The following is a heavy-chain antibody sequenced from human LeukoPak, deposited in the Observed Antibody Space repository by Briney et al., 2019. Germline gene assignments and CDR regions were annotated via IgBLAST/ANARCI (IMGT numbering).Heavy chain of an antibody. Sequence: GGSLRLSCAASGFTFSTYAMSWVRQAPGKGLEWVSTIRNSGTDTYYLDSVKGRFTISRDNSKNTLYLQMNSLGAEDTAVYYCAKSRHGATYGLGLDVWGQGTTVTVSS. CDR2: IRNSGTDT. CDR3: AKSRHGATYGLGLDV. CDR1: GFTFSTYA. V-gene: IGHV3-23*05. J-gene: IGHJ6*02. D-gene: IGHD1-26*01.